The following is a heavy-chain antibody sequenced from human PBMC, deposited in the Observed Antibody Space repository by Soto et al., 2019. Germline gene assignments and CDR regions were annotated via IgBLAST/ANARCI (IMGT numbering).Heavy chain of an antibody. CDR3: ARLRGTTGTTGTYYGMDV. D-gene: IGHD1-1*01. V-gene: IGHV5-51*01. Sequence: PGECLKISCKGSGYSFASYWIGCVRQMPGKGLEWMGIIYPGDSDTRYSPSFQGQVTISADKSISTAYLQWSSLKASDTAMYYCARLRGTTGTTGTYYGMDVWGQGTTVTVSS. CDR2: IYPGDSDT. J-gene: IGHJ6*02. CDR1: GYSFASYW.